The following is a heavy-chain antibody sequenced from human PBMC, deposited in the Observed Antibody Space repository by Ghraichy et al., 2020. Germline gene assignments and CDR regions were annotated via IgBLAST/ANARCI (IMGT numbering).Heavy chain of an antibody. CDR1: GGSISSSSYY. CDR3: ARQRLYYDSTRTYYFDY. Sequence: SETLSLTCTVSGGSISSSSYYWGWIRQPPGKGLEWIGSIYYSGSTYYNPSLKSRVTISVDTSKNQFSLKLSSVTAADTAVYYCARQRLYYDSTRTYYFDYWGQGTLVTVSS. CDR2: IYYSGST. D-gene: IGHD3-22*01. V-gene: IGHV4-39*01. J-gene: IGHJ4*02.